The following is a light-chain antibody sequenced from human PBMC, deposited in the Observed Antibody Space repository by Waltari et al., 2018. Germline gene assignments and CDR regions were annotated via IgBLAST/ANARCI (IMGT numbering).Light chain of an antibody. Sequence: DIQMTQSPSSLSASVGDTVTITCRASQDIRNNLDWFQQKPGRAPKRLIYVATSLQSGVPSRFSGSASGTEFTLTIVSLQPEDFATYFCLQHNSYPRACGQGTRVEVK. CDR2: VAT. CDR3: LQHNSYPRA. V-gene: IGKV1-17*01. CDR1: QDIRNN. J-gene: IGKJ1*01.